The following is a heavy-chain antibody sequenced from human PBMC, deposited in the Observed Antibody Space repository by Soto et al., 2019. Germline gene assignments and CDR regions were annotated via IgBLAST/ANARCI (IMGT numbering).Heavy chain of an antibody. D-gene: IGHD5-12*01. V-gene: IGHV3-15*01. Sequence: LRLSCAASGFTFSNAWMSWVRQAPGKGLEWVGRIKSKTDGGTTDYAAPVKGRFTISRDDSKNTLYLQMNSLKTEDTAVYYCTTHRIVATISSDWFDPWGQGTLVTVSS. CDR3: TTHRIVATISSDWFDP. CDR1: GFTFSNAW. CDR2: IKSKTDGGTT. J-gene: IGHJ5*02.